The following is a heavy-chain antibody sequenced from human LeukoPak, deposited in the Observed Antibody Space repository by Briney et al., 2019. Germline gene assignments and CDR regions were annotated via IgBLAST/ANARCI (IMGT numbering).Heavy chain of an antibody. CDR1: GYTFTSYG. V-gene: IGHV1-18*03. CDR3: ARAVWGTYSYGQYFDY. Sequence: ASVKVSCKASGYTFTSYGISWVRQAPGQGLEWMGWISAYNGNTNYAQKLQGRVTMTTDTSTSTAYMELRSLRSDDMAVYYCARAVWGTYSYGQYFDYWGQGTLVTVSS. J-gene: IGHJ4*02. CDR2: ISAYNGNT. D-gene: IGHD5-18*01.